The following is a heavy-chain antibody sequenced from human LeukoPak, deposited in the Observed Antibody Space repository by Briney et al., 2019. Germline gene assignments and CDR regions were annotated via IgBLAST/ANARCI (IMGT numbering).Heavy chain of an antibody. Sequence: GGSLRLSCAASGFTFSSYSMNWVRQAPGKGLEWVSSISSSSSYTYYADSVKGRFTISRDNAKNSLYLQMNSLRAEDTAVYYCARVIAVAGTEDYWGQGTLVTVSS. V-gene: IGHV3-21*01. CDR1: GFTFSSYS. CDR2: ISSSSSYT. CDR3: ARVIAVAGTEDY. D-gene: IGHD6-19*01. J-gene: IGHJ4*02.